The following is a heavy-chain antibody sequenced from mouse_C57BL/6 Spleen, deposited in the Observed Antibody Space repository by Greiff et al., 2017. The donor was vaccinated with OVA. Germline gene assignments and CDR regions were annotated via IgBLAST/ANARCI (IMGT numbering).Heavy chain of an antibody. D-gene: IGHD2-3*01. Sequence: EVKVVESGGGLVKPGGSLKLSCAASGFTFSSYAMSWVRQTPEKRLEWVATISDGGSYTYYPDNVKGRFTISRDNAKNNLYLQMSHLKSEDTAMYYCARDGYDGYYWYFDVWGTGTTVTVSS. CDR3: ARDGYDGYYWYFDV. J-gene: IGHJ1*03. CDR1: GFTFSSYA. V-gene: IGHV5-4*01. CDR2: ISDGGSYT.